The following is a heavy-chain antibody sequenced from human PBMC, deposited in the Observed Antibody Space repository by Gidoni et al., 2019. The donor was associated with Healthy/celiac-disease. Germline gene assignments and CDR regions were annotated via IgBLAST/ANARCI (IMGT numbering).Heavy chain of an antibody. Sequence: QVQLVQSGAEVKKPGSSVKVFCQASGGTFSSYAISWVRQAPGQGLEWMGGIIPIFGTANYAQKYQGRVTITADESTSTAYMELSSLRSEDTAVYYCARSGIAARLDAFDIWGQGTMVTVSS. CDR2: IIPIFGTA. CDR3: ARSGIAARLDAFDI. V-gene: IGHV1-69*01. CDR1: GGTFSSYA. D-gene: IGHD6-6*01. J-gene: IGHJ3*02.